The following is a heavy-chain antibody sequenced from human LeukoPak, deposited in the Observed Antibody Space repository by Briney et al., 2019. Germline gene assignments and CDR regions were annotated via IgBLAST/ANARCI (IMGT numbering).Heavy chain of an antibody. J-gene: IGHJ4*02. D-gene: IGHD2-2*01. Sequence: ASVKVSCKASGYSFNSYGISWVRQAPGQGLEWMGWISVNNGNTNYAQNLQGRVSVTTDTSTSTAYMELRSLRYDDTAMYYCARESCGATSCSIDYWGQGTLVTVSS. CDR2: ISVNNGNT. V-gene: IGHV1-18*01. CDR1: GYSFNSYG. CDR3: ARESCGATSCSIDY.